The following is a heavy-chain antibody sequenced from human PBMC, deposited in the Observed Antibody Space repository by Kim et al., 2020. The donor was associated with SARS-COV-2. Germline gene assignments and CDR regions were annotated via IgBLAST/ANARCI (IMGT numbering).Heavy chain of an antibody. CDR2: IYHSGST. V-gene: IGHV4-4*02. CDR1: GGSISSSNW. D-gene: IGHD6-6*01. J-gene: IGHJ3*02. Sequence: SETLSLTCAVSGGSISSSNWWSWVRQPPGKGLEWIGEIYHSGSTNYNPSLKSRVTISVDKSKNQFSLKLSSVTAADTAVYYCARERGGPLVRSAFDIWGQGTMVTVSS. CDR3: ARERGGPLVRSAFDI.